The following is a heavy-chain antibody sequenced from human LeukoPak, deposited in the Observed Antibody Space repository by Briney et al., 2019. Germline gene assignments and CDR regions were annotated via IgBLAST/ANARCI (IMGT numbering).Heavy chain of an antibody. CDR1: GGSISSYY. Sequence: SETLSLTCTVSGGSISSYYWSWIRQPPGKGLEWIGYIYYSGSTNYNPSLKSRVTISVDTSKNQSSLKLSSVTAADTAVYYCARAVAGYRGYFDYWGQGTLVTVSS. J-gene: IGHJ4*02. V-gene: IGHV4-59*01. CDR3: ARAVAGYRGYFDY. CDR2: IYYSGST. D-gene: IGHD6-19*01.